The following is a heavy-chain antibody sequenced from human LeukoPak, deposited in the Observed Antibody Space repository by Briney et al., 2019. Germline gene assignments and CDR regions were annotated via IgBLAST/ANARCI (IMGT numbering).Heavy chain of an antibody. CDR2: INNDGSST. Sequence: GGSLRLSCAASGFTFSSYWMHWVRQAPGKGLVGVSRINNDGSSTSYADSVKGRFAISRDNAKNTLYLQMSSLRAEDTAVYYCARDRGWLQLNDAFDIWGQGTMVTVSS. D-gene: IGHD5-24*01. J-gene: IGHJ3*02. V-gene: IGHV3-74*01. CDR1: GFTFSSYW. CDR3: ARDRGWLQLNDAFDI.